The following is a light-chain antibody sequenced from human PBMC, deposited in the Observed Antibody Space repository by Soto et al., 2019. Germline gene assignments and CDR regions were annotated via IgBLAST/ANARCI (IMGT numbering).Light chain of an antibody. CDR2: GAS. Sequence: EIVLTQSPGTLSLSPGERAALSCRASQSVSSSFLAGYQQKPGQAPRLLIYGASSTTTGIPDRFTGSGSGTDFTLTISRLEPEDFAVYYCQHYGSSTYTFGQGNKLQIK. CDR1: QSVSSSF. V-gene: IGKV3-20*01. CDR3: QHYGSSTYT. J-gene: IGKJ2*01.